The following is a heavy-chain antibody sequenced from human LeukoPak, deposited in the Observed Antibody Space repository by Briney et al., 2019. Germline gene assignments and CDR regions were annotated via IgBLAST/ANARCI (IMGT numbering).Heavy chain of an antibody. CDR3: AKDSQWLLPDY. CDR1: GFTFSSYA. Sequence: PGGSLRLSCAASGFTFSSYAMHWVRQAPGKGLEYVSAISSNGGSTYYANSVKGRFTISRDNSKNTLYLQMGSLRAEDMAVYYCAKDSQWLLPDYWGQGTLVTVSS. J-gene: IGHJ4*02. D-gene: IGHD6-19*01. V-gene: IGHV3-64*01. CDR2: ISSNGGST.